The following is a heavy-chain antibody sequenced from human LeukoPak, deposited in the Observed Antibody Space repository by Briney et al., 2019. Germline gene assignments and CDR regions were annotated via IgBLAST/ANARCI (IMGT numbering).Heavy chain of an antibody. J-gene: IGHJ3*02. D-gene: IGHD3-10*01. CDR3: ARPNLLYAFDI. CDR1: GFTFSSYW. V-gene: IGHV3-7*01. CDR2: IKQDGSEK. Sequence: GGSLRLSCAASGFTFSSYWMSWVRQAPGKGLEWMANIKQDGSEKYYVDSVKGRFTISRDNAKNSLYLQMNSLRAEDTAVYYCARPNLLYAFDIWGQGTMVTVSS.